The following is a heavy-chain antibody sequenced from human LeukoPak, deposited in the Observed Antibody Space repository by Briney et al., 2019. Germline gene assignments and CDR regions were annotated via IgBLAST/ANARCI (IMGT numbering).Heavy chain of an antibody. V-gene: IGHV1-2*06. CDR1: GYTFTGYY. D-gene: IGHD3-16*01. Sequence: ASVKVSCKTSGYTFTGYYMHWLRQAPGQGLEWMGRINPNSGGTYYAQKFRGRVTMTRDTSISTSYMELTSLISDDTAVYYCAGGVLHGGGNWFDPWGQGTLVTVSS. CDR3: AGGVLHGGGNWFDP. J-gene: IGHJ5*02. CDR2: INPNSGGT.